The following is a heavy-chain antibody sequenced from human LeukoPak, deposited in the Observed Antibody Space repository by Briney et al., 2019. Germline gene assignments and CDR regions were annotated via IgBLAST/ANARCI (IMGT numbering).Heavy chain of an antibody. CDR1: GGSISSSYY. CDR2: IYYSGST. D-gene: IGHD5-24*01. V-gene: IGHV4-39*01. CDR3: ASFCRDGYNCVGDFDY. J-gene: IGHJ4*02. Sequence: SETLSLTCTVSGGSISSSYYWGWIRQPPGKGLEWIGSIYYSGSTYYNPSLKSRVTISVDTSKNQFSLKLSSVTAADTAVYYCASFCRDGYNCVGDFDYWGQGTLVTVSS.